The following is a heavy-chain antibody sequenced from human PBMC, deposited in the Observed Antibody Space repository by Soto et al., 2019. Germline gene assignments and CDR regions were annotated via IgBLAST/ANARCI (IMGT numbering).Heavy chain of an antibody. CDR1: GFTFSSYS. V-gene: IGHV3-21*01. Sequence: EVQLVESGGGLVKPGGSLRLSCAASGFTFSSYSMNWVRQAPGKGLEWVSSISSSSSYIYYADSVKGRFTISRDNAKNSLYLQMTSLRAEDTAVYYCARGGPTMVRGVIYYYYYMDVWGKGTTVTVSS. CDR3: ARGGPTMVRGVIYYYYYMDV. J-gene: IGHJ6*03. D-gene: IGHD3-10*01. CDR2: ISSSSSYI.